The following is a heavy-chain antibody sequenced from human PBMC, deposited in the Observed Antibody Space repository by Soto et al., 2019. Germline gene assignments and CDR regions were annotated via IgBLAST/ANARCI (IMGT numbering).Heavy chain of an antibody. CDR1: GYTFTSYG. CDR2: ISAYNGNT. Sequence: ASVKVSCKASGYTFTSYGISWVRQAPGQGLEWMGWISAYNGNTNYAQKLQGRVTMTTDTSTSTAYMELRSLRSDDTAVYYCARDLPLWGSGADYYYGMDVWGQGTTVTVSS. D-gene: IGHD3-10*01. J-gene: IGHJ6*02. V-gene: IGHV1-18*01. CDR3: ARDLPLWGSGADYYYGMDV.